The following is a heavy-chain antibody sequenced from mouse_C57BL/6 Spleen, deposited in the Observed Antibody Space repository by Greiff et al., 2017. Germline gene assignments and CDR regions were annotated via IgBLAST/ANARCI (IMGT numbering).Heavy chain of an antibody. V-gene: IGHV1-52*01. Sequence: QVPLQQPGAELVRPGSSVTLSCKASGYTFTSYWMHWVKQRPIQGLEWIGNIDPSDSETHYNHKFKDKATLTVDKSSSTAYMQLSSLTAEDSAVYYCARRNYDGYSAWLAYWGQGTLVTVSA. J-gene: IGHJ3*01. CDR1: GYTFTSYW. CDR2: IDPSDSET. CDR3: ARRNYDGYSAWLAY. D-gene: IGHD2-3*01.